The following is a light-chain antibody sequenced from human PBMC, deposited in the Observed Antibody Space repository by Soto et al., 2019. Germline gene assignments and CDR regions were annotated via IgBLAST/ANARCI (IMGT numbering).Light chain of an antibody. CDR2: GVS. Sequence: QSALTQPASVSGSPGQSITISCTGTSSDVGGYNYVSWYQQHPGKAPKLMLYGVSKRPSGVSNRFSGSKSGNTASLTISGLQAEDEADYYCSSHTLSRALQVFGTGTKVTVL. V-gene: IGLV2-14*01. CDR1: SSDVGGYNY. CDR3: SSHTLSRALQV. J-gene: IGLJ1*01.